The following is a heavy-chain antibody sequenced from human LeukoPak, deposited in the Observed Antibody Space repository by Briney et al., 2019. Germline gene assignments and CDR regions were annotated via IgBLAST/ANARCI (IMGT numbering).Heavy chain of an antibody. Sequence: PGGSLRLSCATSGFIFSSFPMNWVRQAPGKGLEWVSSISSSSTYIYYADSVKGRFTISRDNAKNSLYLQMNSLRAEDTAVYYCARSSEWSGAPYYFDYWGQGTLVTVSS. CDR1: GFIFSSFP. CDR3: ARSSEWSGAPYYFDY. J-gene: IGHJ4*02. V-gene: IGHV3-21*01. CDR2: ISSSSTYI. D-gene: IGHD3-3*01.